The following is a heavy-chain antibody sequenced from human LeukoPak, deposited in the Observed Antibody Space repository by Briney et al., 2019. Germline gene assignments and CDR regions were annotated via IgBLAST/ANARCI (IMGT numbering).Heavy chain of an antibody. CDR3: ARDRDCGGDCGYFDY. D-gene: IGHD2-21*02. CDR2: IYYSGST. Sequence: PSETLSLTCTVSGGSISSGGYYWSWIRQHPGKGLEWIGYIYYSGSTYYNPPLKSRVTISVDTSKNQFSLKLSSVTAADTAVYYCARDRDCGGDCGYFDYWGQGTLVTVSS. V-gene: IGHV4-31*03. J-gene: IGHJ4*02. CDR1: GGSISSGGYY.